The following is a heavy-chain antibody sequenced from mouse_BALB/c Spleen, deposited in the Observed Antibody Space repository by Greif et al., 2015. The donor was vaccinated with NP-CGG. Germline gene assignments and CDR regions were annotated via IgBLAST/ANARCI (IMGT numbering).Heavy chain of an antibody. J-gene: IGHJ3*01. CDR1: GYTFTSYV. CDR2: INPYNDGT. CDR3: ARERDYGNRFAY. D-gene: IGHD2-1*01. Sequence: VQLKESGPELVKPGASVKMSCKASGYTFTSYVMHWVKQKPGQGLEWIGYINPYNDGTKYNEKFKGKATLTSDKSSSTAFMELISLTSEDAAVYYCARERDYGNRFAYWGQGTLVTVSA. V-gene: IGHV1-14*01.